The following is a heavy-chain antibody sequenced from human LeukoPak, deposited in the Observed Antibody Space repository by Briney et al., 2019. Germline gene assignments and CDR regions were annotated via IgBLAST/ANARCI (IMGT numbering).Heavy chain of an antibody. D-gene: IGHD3-3*01. V-gene: IGHV3-23*01. CDR1: GFTFSSYA. Sequence: SGGSLRLSCAASGFTFSSYAMSWVRQAPGKGLEWVSAISGSGGSTYYADSVKGRFTISRDNSKNTLYLQMNSLRAEDTAVYYCAKDRWGYSWSGSGYYFDYWGQGTLVTVSS. CDR3: AKDRWGYSWSGSGYYFDY. J-gene: IGHJ4*02. CDR2: ISGSGGST.